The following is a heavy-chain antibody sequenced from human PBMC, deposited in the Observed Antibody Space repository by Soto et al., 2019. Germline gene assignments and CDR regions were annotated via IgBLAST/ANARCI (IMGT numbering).Heavy chain of an antibody. Sequence: CGPTLVNPTATLPLTCTVSGCSLINARMGVSWISKPPGKALEWLAHIFSNDEKSYSTSLKSRLTISKDTSKSQVVLNMTNMDPVDTATYYCARIFLGGYRPSGMDVWGQGTTVTVSS. CDR2: IFSNDEK. V-gene: IGHV2-26*01. CDR1: GCSLINARMG. D-gene: IGHD3-22*01. CDR3: ARIFLGGYRPSGMDV. J-gene: IGHJ6*02.